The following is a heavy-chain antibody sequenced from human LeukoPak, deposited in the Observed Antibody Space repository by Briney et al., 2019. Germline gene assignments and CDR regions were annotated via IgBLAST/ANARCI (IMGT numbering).Heavy chain of an antibody. J-gene: IGHJ4*02. Sequence: SVKVSCKASGGTFSSYAISWVRQAPGQGLEWMGGIIPIFGTANYAQKFQGRVTITADESTSTAYMELSSLRSEDTAVYYCARFVYDKNCGGDCYSDYWGQGTLVTVSS. CDR2: IIPIFGTA. CDR1: GGTFSSYA. V-gene: IGHV1-69*13. CDR3: ARFVYDKNCGGDCYSDY. D-gene: IGHD2-21*02.